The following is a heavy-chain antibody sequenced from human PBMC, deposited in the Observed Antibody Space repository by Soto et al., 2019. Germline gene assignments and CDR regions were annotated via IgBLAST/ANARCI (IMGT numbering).Heavy chain of an antibody. CDR1: GDSINSDGYF. V-gene: IGHV4-31*03. J-gene: IGHJ5*02. Sequence: QVQLQESGPGLVKPSQTLSLTCTVSGDSINSDGYFWSWIRQHPGKGLEWIGSIYHFGTTYYNPSLSSRLNMPMDTSKNHFPLILHSVTAADPAVYYGPRLICPSPISFFPPWFNPGGGGPLATVPS. CDR3: PRLICPSPISFFPPWFNP. D-gene: IGHD2-8*01. CDR2: IYHFGTT.